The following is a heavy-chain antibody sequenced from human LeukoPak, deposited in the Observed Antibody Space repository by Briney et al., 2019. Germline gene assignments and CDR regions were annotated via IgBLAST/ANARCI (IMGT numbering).Heavy chain of an antibody. D-gene: IGHD6-6*01. J-gene: IGHJ4*02. CDR3: ARLGETSRIAARPDRDY. V-gene: IGHV5-10-1*01. Sequence: PGEPLRISCKGSGYSFTSYWISWVRQMPGKGLEWMGRNDPSDSYTNYSPSFQGHVTISADKSISTAYLQWSSLKASDTAMYYCARLGETSRIAARPDRDYWGQGTLVTVSS. CDR2: NDPSDSYT. CDR1: GYSFTSYW.